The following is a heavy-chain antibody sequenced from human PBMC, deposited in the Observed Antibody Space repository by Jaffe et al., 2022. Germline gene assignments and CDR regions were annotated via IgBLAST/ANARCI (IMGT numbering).Heavy chain of an antibody. V-gene: IGHV4-39*01. D-gene: IGHD3-3*01. CDR2: IYYSGST. J-gene: IGHJ3*02. CDR3: ASDGAWRPRITIFGVVSDI. Sequence: QLQLQESGPGLVKPSETLSLTCTVSGGSISSSSYYWGWIRQPPGKGLEWIGSIYYSGSTYYNPSLKSRVTISVDTSKNQFSLKLSSVTAADTAVYYCASDGAWRPRITIFGVVSDIWGQGTMVTVSS. CDR1: GGSISSSSYY.